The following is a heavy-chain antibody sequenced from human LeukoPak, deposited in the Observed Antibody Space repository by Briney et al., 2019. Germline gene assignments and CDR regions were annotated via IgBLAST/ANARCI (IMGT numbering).Heavy chain of an antibody. CDR1: GGSISSYY. V-gene: IGHV4-59*01. Sequence: KPSETLSLTCTVSGGSISSYYWSWMRQPPGKRLEWIGYIYYSGSTNYNPSLKSRVTISVDTSKNQFSLKLSSVTAADTAVYYCARVGSPGAFDYWGQGTLVTVSS. CDR3: ARVGSPGAFDY. J-gene: IGHJ4*02. CDR2: IYYSGST. D-gene: IGHD1-26*01.